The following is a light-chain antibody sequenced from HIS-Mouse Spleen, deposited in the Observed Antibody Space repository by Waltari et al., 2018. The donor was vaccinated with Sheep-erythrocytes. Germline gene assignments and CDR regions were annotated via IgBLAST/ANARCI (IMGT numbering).Light chain of an antibody. CDR1: SRHVGGYNY. CDR3: CSYAGSYTVV. J-gene: IGLJ2*01. CDR2: DVS. V-gene: IGLV2-11*01. Sequence: QSALTQPRSVSGSPGQSVTISCTVTSRHVGGYNYVSWYQQHPGKAPKLMIYDVSKRPSGVPDRFSGSKSGNTASLTISGLQAEDEADYYCCSYAGSYTVVFGGGTKLTVL.